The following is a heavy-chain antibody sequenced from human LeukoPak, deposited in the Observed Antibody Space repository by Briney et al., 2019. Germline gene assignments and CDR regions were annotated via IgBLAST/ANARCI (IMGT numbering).Heavy chain of an antibody. J-gene: IGHJ3*02. V-gene: IGHV1-2*02. Sequence: ASVKVSCKASGYTFTGYYIHWVRQAPGQGPERMGWINPNSGGTNYAQKFQGRVTVTRDTSITTTYMELSRLRSDDTAVYYCARADVVGTTLFAAFDIWGQGTMVTVSA. D-gene: IGHD1-1*01. CDR3: ARADVVGTTLFAAFDI. CDR2: INPNSGGT. CDR1: GYTFTGYY.